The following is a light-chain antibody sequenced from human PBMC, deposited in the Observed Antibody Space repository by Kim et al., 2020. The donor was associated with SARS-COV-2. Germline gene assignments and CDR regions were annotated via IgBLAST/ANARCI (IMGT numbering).Light chain of an antibody. V-gene: IGLV3-25*03. CDR2: KDS. J-gene: IGLJ3*02. CDR3: QSADNSGTYILWV. Sequence: SYELTQPPSVSVSPGQTARITCSGDALPKQYAYWYQQKPGQAPVLVIYKDSERPSGIPERFSGSSSGTTVTLTISGVQAEDEADYYCQSADNSGTYILWVFGGGTQLTVL. CDR1: ALPKQY.